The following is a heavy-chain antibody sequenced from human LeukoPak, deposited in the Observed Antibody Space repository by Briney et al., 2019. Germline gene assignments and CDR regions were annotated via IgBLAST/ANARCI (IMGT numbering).Heavy chain of an antibody. CDR2: INSDGSST. D-gene: IGHD3-10*01. J-gene: IGHJ4*02. CDR1: GFTFSSYW. V-gene: IGHV3-74*01. Sequence: GGSLRLSCAGSGFTFSSYWMHWVRQAPGKGLVWVSRINSDGSSTSYADSVKGRFTISRDNAKNTLYLQMNSLRAEDTAVYYCARCRGGSGSYYKDYWGQGTLVTVSS. CDR3: ARCRGGSGSYYKDY.